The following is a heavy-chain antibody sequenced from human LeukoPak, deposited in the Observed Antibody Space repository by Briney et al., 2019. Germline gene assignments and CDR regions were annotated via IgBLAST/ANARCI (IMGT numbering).Heavy chain of an antibody. J-gene: IGHJ4*02. CDR1: GFTVSSNY. CDR3: ATSVVVTAIRTRVFDY. Sequence: GGSLRLSCAASGFTVSSNYMSWVRQAPGKGLEWVSVIYSGGSTYYADSVKVRFTISRDNSKNTLYLQMNSLRAEDTAVYYCATSVVVTAIRTRVFDYRGQGTLVTVSS. V-gene: IGHV3-53*01. D-gene: IGHD2-21*02. CDR2: IYSGGST.